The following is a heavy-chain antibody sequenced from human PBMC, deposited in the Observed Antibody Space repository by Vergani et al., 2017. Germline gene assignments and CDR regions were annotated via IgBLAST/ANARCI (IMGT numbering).Heavy chain of an antibody. D-gene: IGHD6-13*01. CDR1: GFTFTSSA. Sequence: QMQLVQSGPEVKKPGTSVKVSCKASGFTFTSSAVQWVRQARGQRLEWIGWIVVGSGNTNYAQKFQERVTITRDMSTSTAYMELSSLRSEDTAVYYCAADYSSGWYHPTNFDYWGQGTLVTVSS. J-gene: IGHJ4*02. V-gene: IGHV1-58*01. CDR3: AADYSSGWYHPTNFDY. CDR2: IVVGSGNT.